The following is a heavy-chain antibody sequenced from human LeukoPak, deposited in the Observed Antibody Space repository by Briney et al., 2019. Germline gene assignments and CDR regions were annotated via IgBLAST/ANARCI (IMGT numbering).Heavy chain of an antibody. J-gene: IGHJ5*02. Sequence: GASVKVSCKASGYTFTGYYMHWVRQAPGQGLEWMGWINPNSGGTNYAQKFQGRVTMTRDTSISTAYMELSRLRSDDTAVYYCARDPDCSGGSCYSTWFDPWGQGTLVTVSS. V-gene: IGHV1-2*02. D-gene: IGHD2-15*01. CDR3: ARDPDCSGGSCYSTWFDP. CDR1: GYTFTGYY. CDR2: INPNSGGT.